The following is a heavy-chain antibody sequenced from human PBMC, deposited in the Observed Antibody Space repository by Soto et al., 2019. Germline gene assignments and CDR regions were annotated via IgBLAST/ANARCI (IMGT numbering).Heavy chain of an antibody. CDR2: ISYDGSNK. CDR1: GFTFSSYG. CDR3: EARGGDLLDY. Sequence: PGGSLRLSCAASGFTFSSYGMHWVRQAPGKGLGWVAVISYDGSNKYYADSVKGRFTISRDNSKNTLYLQMNSLRAEDTAVYYCEARGGDLLDYWGQGTLVTVSS. V-gene: IGHV3-30*03. J-gene: IGHJ4*02. D-gene: IGHD3-10*01.